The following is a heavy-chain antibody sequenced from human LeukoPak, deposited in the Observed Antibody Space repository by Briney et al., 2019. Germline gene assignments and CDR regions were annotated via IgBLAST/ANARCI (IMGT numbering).Heavy chain of an antibody. CDR1: GYTFTGYY. CDR2: INPNSGGT. Sequence: ASVKVSCKASGYTFTGYYMHRVRQAPGQGLEWMGWINPNSGGTNYAQKFQGRVSMTRDTAISTAYMELSRLGSDDTAVYYCARDLYQSFDHWGQGTLVTVSS. D-gene: IGHD2-2*01. J-gene: IGHJ4*02. V-gene: IGHV1-2*02. CDR3: ARDLYQSFDH.